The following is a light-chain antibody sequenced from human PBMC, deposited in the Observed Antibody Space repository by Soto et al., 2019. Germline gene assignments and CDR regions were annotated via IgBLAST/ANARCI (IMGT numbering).Light chain of an antibody. V-gene: IGKV3-20*01. J-gene: IGKJ3*01. CDR2: GAA. Sequence: EIVLTQSPGTLSLSPGERATLSCRSSQSIASYSLAWYQQKPGQAPRLLIAGAATRAAGIPDRFSGSGSGTDFTLTISRLEPEDFAVYYCQQYQSLPFTFGPGTKVHIE. CDR1: QSIASYS. CDR3: QQYQSLPFT.